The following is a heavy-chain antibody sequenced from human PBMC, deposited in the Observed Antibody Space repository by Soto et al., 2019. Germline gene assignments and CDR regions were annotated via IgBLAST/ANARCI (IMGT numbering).Heavy chain of an antibody. V-gene: IGHV1-18*01. CDR2: ISAYNGNT. D-gene: IGHD5-12*01. J-gene: IGHJ6*02. Sequence: QVQLVQSGAEVKKPGASVKVSCKASGYTFTSYGISWVRQAPGQGLEWMGWISAYNGNTNYAQKLQGRVTMTTDTSTSTAYMELRSLRSDDTAVYYCPRDVEATPRWYYYGMDVWGQGTTVTVSS. CDR1: GYTFTSYG. CDR3: PRDVEATPRWYYYGMDV.